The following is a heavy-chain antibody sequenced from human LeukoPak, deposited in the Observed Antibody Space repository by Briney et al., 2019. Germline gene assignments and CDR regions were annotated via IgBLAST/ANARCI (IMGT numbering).Heavy chain of an antibody. Sequence: ASVKVSCKASGYTFTSYGISWVRQAPGQGLEWMGWISAYNGNTNYAQKLQGRVTMTTDTSTSTAYMELRSLRSDDTAVYYCARGPLDIVVVPAAMSCYYMDVWGKGTTVTVSS. V-gene: IGHV1-18*01. CDR3: ARGPLDIVVVPAAMSCYYMDV. CDR2: ISAYNGNT. D-gene: IGHD2-2*01. J-gene: IGHJ6*03. CDR1: GYTFTSYG.